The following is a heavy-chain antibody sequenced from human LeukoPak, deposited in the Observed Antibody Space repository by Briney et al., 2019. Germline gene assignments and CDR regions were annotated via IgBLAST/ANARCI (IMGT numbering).Heavy chain of an antibody. J-gene: IGHJ4*02. Sequence: ASVKVSCKASGYTFTGYYMHCVRQAPGQGREWMGWINHKSGGTKYGWMFQGRVTMTSDTSNGTAYLALRRLMTDDQAVYYRARDSIPVHGFYFDYWGEGSVVSV. CDR2: INHKSGGT. CDR3: ARDSIPVHGFYFDY. V-gene: IGHV1-2*02. CDR1: GYTFTGYY. D-gene: IGHD6-19*01.